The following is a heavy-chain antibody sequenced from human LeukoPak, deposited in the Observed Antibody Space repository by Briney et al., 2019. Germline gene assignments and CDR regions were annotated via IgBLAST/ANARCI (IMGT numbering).Heavy chain of an antibody. V-gene: IGHV4-59*01. CDR1: GGSISAYY. Sequence: SETLSLTCTVSGGSISAYYWSWIRQPPGKGLEWLGFIYYTGSTVYNPSLNSRVTISIDTSKKQFSLKLSSVTAADTAVYYRASDGGQQWLHFWGQGTLVTVSS. J-gene: IGHJ4*02. CDR3: ASDGGQQWLHF. CDR2: IYYTGST. D-gene: IGHD5-18*01.